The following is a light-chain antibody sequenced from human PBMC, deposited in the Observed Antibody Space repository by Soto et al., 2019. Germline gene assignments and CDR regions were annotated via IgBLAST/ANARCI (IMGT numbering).Light chain of an antibody. CDR1: QGIRTE. CDR2: AAS. J-gene: IGKJ1*01. CDR3: LQDYDYPRT. V-gene: IGKV1-6*01. Sequence: ATQMTQSPSSLSASVGDRVTIACRASQGIRTELGWYQQKAGEAPKLLIYAASTLQSGVPPRFSGSRSGTDFTLTISSLQPEDFATYYCLQDYDYPRTFGQGTKVEMK.